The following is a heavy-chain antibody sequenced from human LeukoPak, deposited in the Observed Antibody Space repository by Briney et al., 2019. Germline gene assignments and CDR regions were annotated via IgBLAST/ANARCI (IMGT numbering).Heavy chain of an antibody. D-gene: IGHD6-19*01. CDR3: ARGSSGWYGRYYFDY. Sequence: ASVKVSCKASGYTFTSYAMHWVRQAPGQRLEWMGWINAGNGNTKYSQKFQGRVTITRDTSASTAYMELSSLRSEATAVYYCARGSSGWYGRYYFDYWGQGTLVTVSS. CDR2: INAGNGNT. J-gene: IGHJ4*02. V-gene: IGHV1-3*01. CDR1: GYTFTSYA.